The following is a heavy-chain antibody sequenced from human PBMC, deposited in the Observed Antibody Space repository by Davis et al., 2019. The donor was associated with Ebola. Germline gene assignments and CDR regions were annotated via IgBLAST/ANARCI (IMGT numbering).Heavy chain of an antibody. D-gene: IGHD5-12*01. CDR3: APGRSGYDYYFDF. CDR1: GGSFSGYY. CDR2: IYYSGST. Sequence: SETLSLTCAVYGGSFSGYYWGWIRQPPGKGLEWIGSIYYSGSTYYNPSLKSRVTISIDTSKNQFSLKLISVTAADTAVYYCAPGRSGYDYYFDFWSQGTLVTVSP. J-gene: IGHJ4*02. V-gene: IGHV4-39*01.